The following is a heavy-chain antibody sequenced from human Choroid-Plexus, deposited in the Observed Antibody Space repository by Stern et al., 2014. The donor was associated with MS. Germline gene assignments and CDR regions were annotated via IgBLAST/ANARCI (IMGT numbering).Heavy chain of an antibody. CDR1: GFTFGSCA. J-gene: IGHJ5*02. D-gene: IGHD2/OR15-2a*01. Sequence: VQLVESGGGVVQPGGPLRLSCVASGFTFGSCAMHWVRQAPGQGLAWGAGVSYDGSNKYYADSVKGRFTISRDNSQNTLYIQMSSLRPEDTAVYYCAKDRQYLTYFFDHWGQGSLVTVSS. V-gene: IGHV3-30*18. CDR2: VSYDGSNK. CDR3: AKDRQYLTYFFDH.